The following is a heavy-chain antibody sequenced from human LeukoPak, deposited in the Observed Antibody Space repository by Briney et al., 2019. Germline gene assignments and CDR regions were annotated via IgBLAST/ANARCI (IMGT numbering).Heavy chain of an antibody. Sequence: SQTLSLTCTVSGGSISSGGYYWSWIRQHPGKGLEWIGYIYYSGSTYYNPSLKSRVTISVDTSKNQFSLKLSSVTAADTAVYYCARLSGAILDFDHWGQGTLVTVSS. V-gene: IGHV4-31*03. J-gene: IGHJ4*02. CDR1: GGSISSGGYY. CDR2: IYYSGST. CDR3: ARLSGAILDFDH. D-gene: IGHD3-3*01.